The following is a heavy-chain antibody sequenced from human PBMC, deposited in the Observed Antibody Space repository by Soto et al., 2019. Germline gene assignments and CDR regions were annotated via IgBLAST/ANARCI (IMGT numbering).Heavy chain of an antibody. CDR1: GYSFTSYW. Sequence: GESLKISWEGYGYSFTSYWIRWGRQMHEKGLEWMGIIYPGDSDTRYSASFQGQVTISADKSISSAYLQWSSLKASDTAMYYCARGLSEYYYDSSGYYFFDYCGQGTLVTVSS. D-gene: IGHD3-22*01. V-gene: IGHV5-51*01. J-gene: IGHJ4*02. CDR2: IYPGDSDT. CDR3: ARGLSEYYYDSSGYYFFDY.